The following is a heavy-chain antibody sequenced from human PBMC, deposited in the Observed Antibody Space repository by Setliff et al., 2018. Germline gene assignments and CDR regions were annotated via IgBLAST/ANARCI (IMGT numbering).Heavy chain of an antibody. CDR2: IIPIFGTA. V-gene: IGHV1-69*05. CDR1: GYTFTTYY. CDR3: ARANYIRYFYMDA. Sequence: ASVKVSCKASGYTFTTYYMHWVRQAPGQGLEWMGGIIPIFGTANYAQKFQGRLTITTVGSTSTAYMELSSLRSEDTAVYYCARANYIRYFYMDAWGKGTTVTVSS. J-gene: IGHJ6*03. D-gene: IGHD1-7*01.